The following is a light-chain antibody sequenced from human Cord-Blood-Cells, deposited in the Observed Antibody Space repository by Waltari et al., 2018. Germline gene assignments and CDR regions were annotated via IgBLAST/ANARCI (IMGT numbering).Light chain of an antibody. V-gene: IGLV2-11*01. CDR3: CSYAGSYTYV. CDR2: DVS. J-gene: IGLJ1*01. Sequence: QSALTQPRSVSGSPGQSVTISCTGTSSDVGGYNYVSWYQQHPGQAPKLMIYDVSKRPSGVPDRFSGAKSGNTASLTISGLQAEDEADYYCCSYAGSYTYVFGTVTKVTVL. CDR1: SSDVGGYNY.